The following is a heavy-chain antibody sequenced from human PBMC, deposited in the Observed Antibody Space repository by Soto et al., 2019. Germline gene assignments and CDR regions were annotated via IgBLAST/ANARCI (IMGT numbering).Heavy chain of an antibody. CDR3: ARCNAPAAIRGNYYYRMDV. Sequence: GASVKVSCKASGGTFSSYAISWVRQAPGQGLEWMGGIIPIFGTANYAQKFQGRVTITADESTSTAYMELSSLRSEDTAVYYCARCNAPAAIRGNYYYRMDVWGQGTTVTVSS. CDR2: IIPIFGTA. CDR1: GGTFSSYA. V-gene: IGHV1-69*13. J-gene: IGHJ6*02. D-gene: IGHD2-2*01.